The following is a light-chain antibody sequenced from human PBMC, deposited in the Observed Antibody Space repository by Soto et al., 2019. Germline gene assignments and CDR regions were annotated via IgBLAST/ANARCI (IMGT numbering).Light chain of an antibody. Sequence: DTVMTQSPLSLPVTPGETASISCRSSQSLLYSNGYNYLDWYLQKPGQSPQLLIYLGSNRASGVPDRFSGSGSGTDFTLKISRVEAEDVGVYYCMQALQTPPYTFGQGTKLEIK. CDR1: QSLLYSNGYNY. J-gene: IGKJ2*01. V-gene: IGKV2-28*01. CDR2: LGS. CDR3: MQALQTPPYT.